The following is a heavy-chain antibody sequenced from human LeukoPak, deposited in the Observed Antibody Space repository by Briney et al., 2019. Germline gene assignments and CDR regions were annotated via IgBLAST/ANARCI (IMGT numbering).Heavy chain of an antibody. D-gene: IGHD2-21*02. J-gene: IGHJ5*02. CDR1: GFTFSTYA. CDR2: ISASVSST. Sequence: WGSLRLSCAASGFTFSTYAMSWVRQAPGKGLEWVSSISASVSSTYYADSVNGRFTVSRDNSKNTLYLQMNSLRVEDMAIYYCVKDWRRPDQCGGDCLDHWGQGTLVTVTS. V-gene: IGHV3-23*01. CDR3: VKDWRRPDQCGGDCLDH.